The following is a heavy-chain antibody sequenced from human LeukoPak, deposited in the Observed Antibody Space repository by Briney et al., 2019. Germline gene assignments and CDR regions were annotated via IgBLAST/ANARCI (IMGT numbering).Heavy chain of an antibody. CDR3: ARGRSTGYPYYFEY. Sequence: GASVNVSFKASVYTFTIYDINWVRQATGQGLEWMGWMNPNSGSTGYAQKFQGRVTITRNTSISTAYMELSGLRSEDTAVYYCARGRSTGYPYYFEYWGQGTLVTVSS. D-gene: IGHD5-12*01. J-gene: IGHJ4*02. CDR2: MNPNSGST. V-gene: IGHV1-8*03. CDR1: VYTFTIYD.